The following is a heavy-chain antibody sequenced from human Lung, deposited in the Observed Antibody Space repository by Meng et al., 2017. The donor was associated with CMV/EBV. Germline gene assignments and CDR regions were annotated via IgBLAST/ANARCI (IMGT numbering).Heavy chain of an antibody. V-gene: IGHV1-46*01. J-gene: IGHJ3*01. D-gene: IGHD3-22*01. Sequence: SVXVSCKASGYTFITYYIHWVRQAPGQGLEWMGRINPDGGTTTYSQKFQGGVTLASDTSTNTVYMELSRLRYEDTAVYFCSRDLVGYDAFDVWGQGTMVTVSS. CDR1: GYTFITYY. CDR2: INPDGGTT. CDR3: SRDLVGYDAFDV.